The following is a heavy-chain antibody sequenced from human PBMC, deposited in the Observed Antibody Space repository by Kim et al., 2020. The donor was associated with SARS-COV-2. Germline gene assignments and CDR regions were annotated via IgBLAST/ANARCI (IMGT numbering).Heavy chain of an antibody. J-gene: IGHJ4*02. D-gene: IGHD6-19*01. CDR2: IYHSGRT. Sequence: SETLSLTCTVSGGSISSSNYYWGWIRQSPGKGLEWIGSIYHSGRTYYNPSLKSRVAISVDTSKNQFSLNLSSVTAADTAIYYCVRRLSHSGCTDYWGQGTLVTVSS. V-gene: IGHV4-39*01. CDR3: VRRLSHSGCTDY. CDR1: GGSISSSNYY.